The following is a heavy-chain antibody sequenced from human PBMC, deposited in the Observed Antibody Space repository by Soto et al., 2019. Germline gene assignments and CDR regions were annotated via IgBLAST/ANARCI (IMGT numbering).Heavy chain of an antibody. CDR2: IYYSGST. CDR1: CISISSRGYY. J-gene: IGHJ6*03. V-gene: IGHV4-31*03. CDR3: ARTIVVVYYMDV. D-gene: IGHD2-15*01. Sequence: SETLSLTCTVSCISISSRGYYWSWIRQHPGKGLERIGYIYYSGSTYYNPSLKSRVTISVDTSKNQFSLKLSSVTAADTAVYYCARTIVVVYYMDVWGKGTTVTVSS.